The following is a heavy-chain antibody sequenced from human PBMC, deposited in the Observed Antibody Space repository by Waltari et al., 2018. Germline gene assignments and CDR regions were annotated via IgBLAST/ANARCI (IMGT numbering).Heavy chain of an antibody. Sequence: EVQLVETGGGLIQPGGSLRLSCAASGFTVSNTYLTWVRQAPGKGLEWVSLIYSGGITDYADSVKGRFTISRDNSKNTLYLQTNSLRPEDTAVYYCTRGSLDYWGQGTLVTVSS. CDR1: GFTVSNTY. CDR3: TRGSLDY. V-gene: IGHV3-53*02. CDR2: IYSGGIT. J-gene: IGHJ4*02.